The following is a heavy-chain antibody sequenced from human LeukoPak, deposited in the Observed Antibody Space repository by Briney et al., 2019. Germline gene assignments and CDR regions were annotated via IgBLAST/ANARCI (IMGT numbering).Heavy chain of an antibody. CDR1: GFTVSSNE. CDR3: AKDNRYSYGYYFDY. V-gene: IGHV3-38-3*01. J-gene: IGHJ4*02. CDR2: ISGGST. D-gene: IGHD5-18*01. Sequence: GGSLRLSCAAPGFTVSSNEMSWVRQAPGKGLEWVSSISGGSTYYADSRKGRFTISRDNSKNTLHLQMNSLRAEDTAVYYCAKDNRYSYGYYFDYWGQGTLVTVSS.